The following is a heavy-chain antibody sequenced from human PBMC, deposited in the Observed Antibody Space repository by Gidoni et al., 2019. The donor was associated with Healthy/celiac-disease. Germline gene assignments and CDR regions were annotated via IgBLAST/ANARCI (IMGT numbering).Heavy chain of an antibody. V-gene: IGHV1-69*06. CDR1: GGTFSSYA. D-gene: IGHD6-13*01. Sequence: QVQLVQSGAEVKKPGSSVKVSCKASGGTFSSYAISWVRQAPGQGLEWMGGIIPIFGTANYAQKFQGRVTITADKSTSTAYMELSSLRAEDTAVYYCARVRIAPHYYYYYGMDVWGQGTTVTVSS. CDR3: ARVRIAPHYYYYYGMDV. CDR2: IIPIFGTA. J-gene: IGHJ6*02.